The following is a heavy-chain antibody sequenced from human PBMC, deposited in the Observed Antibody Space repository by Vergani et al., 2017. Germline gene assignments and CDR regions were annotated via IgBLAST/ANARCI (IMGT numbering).Heavy chain of an antibody. Sequence: EVQLLESGGGLVQPGGSLRLSCAASGFTFSSYAMSWVRQAPGKGLEWVSAIGTSDDTYYAGSVLGRFTISRENAKSSLYLQMNSLTAADTAVYYCARALVSWGRGTLVTVSS. CDR1: GFTFSSYA. CDR3: ARALVS. J-gene: IGHJ4*02. CDR2: IGTSDDT. V-gene: IGHV3-13*01. D-gene: IGHD6-6*01.